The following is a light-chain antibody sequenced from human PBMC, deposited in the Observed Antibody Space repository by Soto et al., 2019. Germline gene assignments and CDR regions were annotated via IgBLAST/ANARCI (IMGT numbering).Light chain of an antibody. CDR1: SSDVGGYNY. CDR3: CSYAGSFAI. V-gene: IGLV2-11*01. Sequence: QSALTQPRSVSGSPGQSVTISCTGTSSDVGGYNYVSWYQQHPGKAPNLMIYDVNQRPSGVPDRFSGSKSGNTASLTISGLQAEDEADYYCCSYAGSFAIFGGGTKVTVL. CDR2: DVN. J-gene: IGLJ2*01.